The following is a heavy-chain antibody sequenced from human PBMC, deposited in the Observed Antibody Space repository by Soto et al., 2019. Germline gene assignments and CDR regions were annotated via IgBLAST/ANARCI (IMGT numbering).Heavy chain of an antibody. V-gene: IGHV1-18*01. CDR2: INVYNGDR. Sequence: ASVKVSCKAQGYIFTKYGIGWLRQSPGHGLEWMGLINVYNGDRKVAQKFQDRVSMATDTATDTAYMELKSLWSGDTAVYYCARLQLGGDRMLNWFDPWGQGTLVTVSS. CDR3: ARLQLGGDRMLNWFDP. D-gene: IGHD2-21*02. CDR1: GYIFTKYG. J-gene: IGHJ5*02.